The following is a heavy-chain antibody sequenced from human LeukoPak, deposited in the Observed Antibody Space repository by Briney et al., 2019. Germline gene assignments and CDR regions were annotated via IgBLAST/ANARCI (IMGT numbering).Heavy chain of an antibody. Sequence: ASVKVSCKASGYTFTGYFVHWVRQAPGQGLQWMGWINPNTGGTNYAQKFQGRVTMTRDTSISTAYMELSRLRSDDTAVYYCASGDYGDPPHNYWGQGTLVTVSS. CDR2: INPNTGGT. D-gene: IGHD4/OR15-4a*01. V-gene: IGHV1-2*02. J-gene: IGHJ4*02. CDR3: ASGDYGDPPHNY. CDR1: GYTFTGYF.